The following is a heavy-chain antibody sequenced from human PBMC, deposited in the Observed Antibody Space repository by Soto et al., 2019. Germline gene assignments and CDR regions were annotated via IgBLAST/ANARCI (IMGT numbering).Heavy chain of an antibody. CDR2: IYYSGNT. CDR3: ALGGYWVNTYYYYYGMAV. CDR1: VGSISGSSYY. D-gene: IGHD3-22*01. J-gene: IGHJ6*01. V-gene: IGHV4-39*01. Sequence: QMELQESGPGLVKPSATRSLICTVSVGSISGSSYYWGWIRQPPGKGLEWIGSIYYSGNTYYNPSLKSRVTISVDTSKNQFYLTLSSVTAAHTAVYYCALGGYWVNTYYYYYGMAVW.